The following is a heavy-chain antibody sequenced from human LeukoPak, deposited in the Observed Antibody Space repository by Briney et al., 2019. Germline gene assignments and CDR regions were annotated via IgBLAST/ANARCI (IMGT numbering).Heavy chain of an antibody. J-gene: IGHJ4*02. CDR2: INHSGST. V-gene: IGHV4-34*01. CDR1: GGSFSGYY. D-gene: IGHD6-13*01. CDR3: ARRGRIAAAGYFDY. Sequence: SETLSLTCAVYGGSFSGYYWSWIRHPSRKGLEWIGEINHSGSTNYNPSLKSRVTISVDTSKNQFSLKLSSVTAADTAVYYCARRGRIAAAGYFDYWGQGTLVTVSS.